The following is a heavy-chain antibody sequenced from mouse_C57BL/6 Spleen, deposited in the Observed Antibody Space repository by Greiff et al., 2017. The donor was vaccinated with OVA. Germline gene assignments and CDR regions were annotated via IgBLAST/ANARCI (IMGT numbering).Heavy chain of an antibody. V-gene: IGHV1-81*01. J-gene: IGHJ4*01. CDR1: GYTFTSYG. Sequence: QVQLKESGAELARPGASVKLSCKASGYTFTSYGISWVKQRTGQGLEWIGEIYPRSGNTYYNEKFKGKATLTADKSSRTAYLQLRSLTSEDSAVYFCARLGFYAMDYWGQGTSVTVSS. CDR2: IYPRSGNT. CDR3: ARLGFYAMDY.